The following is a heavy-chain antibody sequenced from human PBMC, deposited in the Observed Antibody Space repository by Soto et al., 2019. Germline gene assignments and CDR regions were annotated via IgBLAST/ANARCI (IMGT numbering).Heavy chain of an antibody. V-gene: IGHV4-59*08. J-gene: IGHJ4*02. CDR2: FYYSGST. CDR3: ARHRTPYDFIDY. CDR1: GGSISGYY. Sequence: PSETLSLTCTVSGGSISGYYWSWIRQPPGKGLEWIGYFYYSGSTNYNPSLKSRVTISLNTSKTQFSLKLSSVTAADTAVYYCARHRTPYDFIDYCGQGTLVTVSS. D-gene: IGHD3-3*01.